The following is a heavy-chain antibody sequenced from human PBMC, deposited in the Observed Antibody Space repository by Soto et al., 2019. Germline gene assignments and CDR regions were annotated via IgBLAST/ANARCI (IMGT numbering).Heavy chain of an antibody. V-gene: IGHV1-46*03. D-gene: IGHD6-6*01. Sequence: QVQLVQSGAEVKKPGASVKVSCKASGYTFTSYYMHWVRQAPGQGLEWMGIINPSGGSTSYAQKFQGRGTMTRDTSTSTVYMELSSLRSEDTAVYYCARDGIAARPRGYYYYMDVWGKGTTVTVSS. CDR3: ARDGIAARPRGYYYYMDV. J-gene: IGHJ6*03. CDR2: INPSGGST. CDR1: GYTFTSYY.